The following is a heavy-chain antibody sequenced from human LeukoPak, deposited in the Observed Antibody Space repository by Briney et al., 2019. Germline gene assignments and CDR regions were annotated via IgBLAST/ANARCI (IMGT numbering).Heavy chain of an antibody. J-gene: IGHJ4*02. CDR2: ISPNRGGT. CDR1: GFSFSGYY. Sequence: ASVKVSCKASGFSFSGYYMHWVRQAPRQGLEWMAWISPNRGGTNYVQKFQGRVTVTRDTSISTDYMEISGLTSDDTALYYCAREPSGSGGYDYWGQGTLVTVSS. D-gene: IGHD3-10*01. V-gene: IGHV1-2*02. CDR3: AREPSGSGGYDY.